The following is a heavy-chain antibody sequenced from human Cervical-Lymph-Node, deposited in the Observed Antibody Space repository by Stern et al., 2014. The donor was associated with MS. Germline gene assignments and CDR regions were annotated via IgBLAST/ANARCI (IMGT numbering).Heavy chain of an antibody. CDR1: GFTFSAFG. D-gene: IGHD3/OR15-3a*01. J-gene: IGHJ6*02. CDR3: VKDIGNRSPLGLAILYYGMDV. CDR2: VSHDVNNK. V-gene: IGHV3-30*18. Sequence: QVKLVQSGGGVVQPGRSLRLSCAASGFTFSAFGMHWVRQAPGKGLAWLTVVSHDVNNKYYADSVKGRFTISRDNSKNTLFLQMNSLRADDTAVYFCVKDIGNRSPLGLAILYYGMDVWGQGTTVTVSS.